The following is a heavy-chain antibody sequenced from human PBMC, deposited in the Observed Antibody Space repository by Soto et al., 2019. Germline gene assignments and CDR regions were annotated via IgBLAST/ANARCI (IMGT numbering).Heavy chain of an antibody. J-gene: IGHJ4*02. CDR1: GCSISGYY. V-gene: IGHV4-59*08. CDR3: ARPRDWSTAFLY. CDR2: IYSGNT. D-gene: IGHD3-3*02. Sequence: PSETLSLTCTISGCSISGYYWTWTRQSPGKGLEYMGDIYSGNTNYNPSLNSRVTISVDTSKNQFSLKLSSVTAADTAVYYCARPRDWSTAFLYWGQGTLVTVS.